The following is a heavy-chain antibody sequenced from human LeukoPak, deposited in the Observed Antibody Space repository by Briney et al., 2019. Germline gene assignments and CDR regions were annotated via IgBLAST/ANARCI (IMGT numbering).Heavy chain of an antibody. D-gene: IGHD2-21*02. CDR3: AREPGAYCGGDCPHSAAFDI. V-gene: IGHV3-53*01. CDR2: IYSGGST. CDR1: GSTVSSNY. Sequence: GESLRLSCAASGSTVSSNYMSWVRQTPGKGLEWVSVIYSGGSTYYADSVKGRFTISRDNSKNTLYLQMNSLRAEDTAVYYCAREPGAYCGGDCPHSAAFDIWGQGTMVTVSS. J-gene: IGHJ3*02.